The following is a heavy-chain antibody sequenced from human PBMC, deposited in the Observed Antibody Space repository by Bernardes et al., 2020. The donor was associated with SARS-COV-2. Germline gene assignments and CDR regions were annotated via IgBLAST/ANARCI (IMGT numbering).Heavy chain of an antibody. D-gene: IGHD2-21*02. J-gene: IGHJ5*02. CDR2: ISAYNANT. CDR1: GSTFTRSG. V-gene: IGHV1-18*04. Sequence: ASVKVSCKASGSTFTRSGVSWVRQAPGQRLEWMGWISAYNANTNYAQKFRDRVTMTTDTSTTTAYMELRNLRSDETAVYYCALTDGDTETDAWGQGTLVTVSS. CDR3: ALTDGDTETDA.